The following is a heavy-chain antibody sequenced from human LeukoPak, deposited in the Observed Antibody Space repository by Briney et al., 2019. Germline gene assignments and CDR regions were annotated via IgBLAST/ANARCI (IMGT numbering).Heavy chain of an antibody. Sequence: ASVKVSCKASGYTFTGYYMHWVRQAPGQGLEWMGWINPNSGGTNYAQKFQGRVTMTRDTSISTAYMELSGLRSDDTAVYYCARLYGDYGGDWFDPWGQGTLVTVSS. J-gene: IGHJ5*02. CDR1: GYTFTGYY. D-gene: IGHD4-17*01. V-gene: IGHV1-2*02. CDR2: INPNSGGT. CDR3: ARLYGDYGGDWFDP.